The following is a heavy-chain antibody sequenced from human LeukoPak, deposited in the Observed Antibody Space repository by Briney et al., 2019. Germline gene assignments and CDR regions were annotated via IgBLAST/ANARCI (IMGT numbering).Heavy chain of an antibody. CDR2: ISYDGSNK. Sequence: GGSLRLSCAASGFTFSSYGMHWVRQAPGKGLEWVAVISYDGSNKYYADSVKGRFTISRDNSKNTLYLQMNSLRAEDTAVYYCAKDRLRYFDWSYYFDYWGQGTLVTVSS. V-gene: IGHV3-30*18. J-gene: IGHJ4*02. CDR1: GFTFSSYG. CDR3: AKDRLRYFDWSYYFDY. D-gene: IGHD3-9*01.